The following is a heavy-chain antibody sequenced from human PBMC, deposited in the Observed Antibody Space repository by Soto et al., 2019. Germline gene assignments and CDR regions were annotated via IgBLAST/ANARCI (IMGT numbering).Heavy chain of an antibody. CDR1: GFTFSSHA. D-gene: IGHD1-26*01. V-gene: IGHV3-23*01. Sequence: EIQLLESGGGLVQPGGALRLSCAASGFTFSSHAMTWVRQAPGKGLEWVSTISESGGRTFYADSVKGRFTISRDNSQNTLFLQLSSLRVDATSVYYCVPGSSGGVGEDCWGQGALGTVSS. CDR2: ISESGGRT. J-gene: IGHJ4*02. CDR3: VPGSSGGVGEDC.